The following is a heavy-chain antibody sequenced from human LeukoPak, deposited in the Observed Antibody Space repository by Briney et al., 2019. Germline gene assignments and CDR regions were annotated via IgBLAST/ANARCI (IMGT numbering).Heavy chain of an antibody. D-gene: IGHD3-22*01. CDR1: GYTFTGNY. CDR2: MNPNSGGT. CDR3: ARGVSPSYYYDSIGYLDAFDI. J-gene: IGHJ3*02. V-gene: IGHV1-2*02. Sequence: ASVKVSCKASGYTFTGNYIYWVRQAPGQGLEWMGWMNPNSGGTNYAQKFQGRVTMTRDTSISTAYMELSGLGSDDTAVFYCARGVSPSYYYDSIGYLDAFDIWGQGTMVTVSS.